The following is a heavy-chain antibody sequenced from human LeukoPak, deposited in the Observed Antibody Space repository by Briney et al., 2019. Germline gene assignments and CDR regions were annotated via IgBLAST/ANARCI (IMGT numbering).Heavy chain of an antibody. V-gene: IGHV4-34*01. J-gene: IGHJ4*02. CDR2: INHSGST. CDR3: ARLRGGDY. D-gene: IGHD4-17*01. Sequence: SETLSLTCAVYGGSFSGYYWSWIRQPPGKGPEWIGEINHSGSTNYNPSLKSRVTISVDTSKNQFSLKLSSVTAADTAVYYCARLRGGDYWGQGTLVTVSS. CDR1: GGSFSGYY.